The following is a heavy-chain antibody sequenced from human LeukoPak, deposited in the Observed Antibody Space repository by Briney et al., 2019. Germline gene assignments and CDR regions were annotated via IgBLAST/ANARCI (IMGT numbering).Heavy chain of an antibody. CDR2: IYYGGST. J-gene: IGHJ3*01. CDR3: ARDDGGNDAFDL. Sequence: SETLSLTCTLSPDSFSSYYWTWIRQPPGKGLEWIGYIYYGGSTSYNPFLKSRVTISLDTSQNQFSLRLTSVTTAGTAMYFCARDDGGNDAFDLWGQGAMVTVSS. CDR1: PDSFSSYY. V-gene: IGHV4-59*01. D-gene: IGHD4-23*01.